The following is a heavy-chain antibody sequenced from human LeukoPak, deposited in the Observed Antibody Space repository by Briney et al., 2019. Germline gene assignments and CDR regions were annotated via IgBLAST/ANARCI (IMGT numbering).Heavy chain of an antibody. Sequence: GGSLRLSCAASGFTFSSYAMSWVRQVPGKGLECMSAITGTGGSTYYVASVKGRFTVSRDNSRNTLYLQMSSLRAEDSAMYYCAKVRDTRDWYKDAFAVWGQGTRVTVSS. V-gene: IGHV3-23*01. CDR2: ITGTGGST. J-gene: IGHJ3*01. CDR1: GFTFSSYA. D-gene: IGHD6-19*01. CDR3: AKVRDTRDWYKDAFAV.